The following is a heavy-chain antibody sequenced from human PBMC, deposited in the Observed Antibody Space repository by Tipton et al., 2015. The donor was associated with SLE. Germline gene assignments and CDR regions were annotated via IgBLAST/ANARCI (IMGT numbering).Heavy chain of an antibody. CDR3: ARYCGSATCLGFWFS. CDR2: VYYSGNT. D-gene: IGHD2-2*01. Sequence: LRLSCTVSGGSITTGPYYWGWIRQPPGKGLEWIGSVYYSGNTYYNPSLKSRFTMSFNTSKNQFSLKLTSVTAADTAVYYCARYCGSATCLGFWFSWGQGTLVTVSS. J-gene: IGHJ5*02. V-gene: IGHV4-39*07. CDR1: GGSITTGPYY.